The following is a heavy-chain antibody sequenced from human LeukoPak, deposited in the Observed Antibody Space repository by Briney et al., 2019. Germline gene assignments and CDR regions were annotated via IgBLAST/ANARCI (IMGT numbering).Heavy chain of an antibody. D-gene: IGHD6-13*01. CDR1: EYTFTTYY. J-gene: IGHJ4*02. CDR3: ARAGISPRSSLDY. V-gene: IGHV1-46*01. Sequence: ASVEVSCKATEYTFTTYYMHWVRQAPGQGLEWMGIINPNGGSTSYAQKFQGRVTLTRDMSTSTVYMDLSSLTSEDTALYYCARAGISPRSSLDYWGQGTLVTVSS. CDR2: INPNGGST.